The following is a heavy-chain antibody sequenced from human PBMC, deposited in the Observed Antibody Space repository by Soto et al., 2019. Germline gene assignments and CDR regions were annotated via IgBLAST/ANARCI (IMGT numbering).Heavy chain of an antibody. Sequence: SVKVSCKASGGTFSSLDINWVRQAPGQGLEWMGGIIPISETTNYAQIFQGRVSIVADISTSTAYMELSRLRSEDTAVYYCARALLSHSYDSGGYDSYFHAMDVWGQGTPVTVSS. CDR2: IIPISETT. CDR1: GGTFSSLD. V-gene: IGHV1-69*06. D-gene: IGHD3-22*01. J-gene: IGHJ6*02. CDR3: ARALLSHSYDSGGYDSYFHAMDV.